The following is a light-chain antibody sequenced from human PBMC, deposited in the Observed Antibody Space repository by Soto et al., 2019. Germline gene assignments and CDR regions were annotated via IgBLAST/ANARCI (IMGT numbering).Light chain of an antibody. CDR3: QQRSNWLLT. CDR1: QSVSSY. V-gene: IGKV3-11*01. J-gene: IGKJ5*01. Sequence: EIVLTQSPATLSLSPGERATLSCRASQSVSSYLAWYQQKPGQAPRLLIYDASNRATGIPARFSGSGSGTDFTLTISSLEPEEFAVYYCQQRSNWLLTFGQGTRLEIK. CDR2: DAS.